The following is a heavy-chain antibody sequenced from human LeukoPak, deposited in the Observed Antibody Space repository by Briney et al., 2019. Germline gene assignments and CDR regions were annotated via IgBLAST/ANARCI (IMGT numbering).Heavy chain of an antibody. Sequence: GGSLRLSCAASGFTFNSYAVSWVRQAPGKGLEWVSAISGSGGSTYYADSVKGRFTISRDISKNTLYLQMNSLRAEDTAVYFCAKSRGIQAFDYWGQGTLVSVSS. J-gene: IGHJ4*02. CDR1: GFTFNSYA. CDR2: ISGSGGST. D-gene: IGHD5-18*01. V-gene: IGHV3-23*01. CDR3: AKSRGIQAFDY.